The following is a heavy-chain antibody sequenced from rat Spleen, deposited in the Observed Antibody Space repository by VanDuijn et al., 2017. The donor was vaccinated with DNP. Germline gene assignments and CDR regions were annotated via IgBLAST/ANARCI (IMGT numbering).Heavy chain of an antibody. CDR3: TTRAVDY. Sequence: EVQLVESGGGPVQPGRSLKLSCVASGFIFSNYWMTWIRQAPGKGLEWVATISSDGSDTYYRDSVKGRFTISRDNAKSTLYLQMDSLRSEDTATYYCTTRAVDYWGQGVMVTVSS. J-gene: IGHJ2*01. CDR2: ISSDGSDT. CDR1: GFIFSNYW. D-gene: IGHD1-2*01. V-gene: IGHV5-31*01.